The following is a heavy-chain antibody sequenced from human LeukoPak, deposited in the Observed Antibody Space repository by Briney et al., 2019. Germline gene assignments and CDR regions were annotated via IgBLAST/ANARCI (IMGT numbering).Heavy chain of an antibody. J-gene: IGHJ4*02. D-gene: IGHD6-19*01. V-gene: IGHV4-38-2*02. CDR2: IYHSGST. CDR1: GYSISSGYY. CDR3: ARVNWGDSGWPAGFDY. Sequence: SETLSLTCTVSGYSISSGYYWGWIRQPPGKGLEWIGSIYHSGSTYYNPSLKSRVTISVDTSKNQFSLKLSSVTAADTAVYYYARVNWGDSGWPAGFDYWGQGTLVTVST.